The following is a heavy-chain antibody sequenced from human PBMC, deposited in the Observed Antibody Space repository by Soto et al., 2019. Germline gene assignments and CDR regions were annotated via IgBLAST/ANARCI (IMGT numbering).Heavy chain of an antibody. J-gene: IGHJ3*02. V-gene: IGHV3-23*01. D-gene: IGHD2-15*01. Sequence: EVQLLESGGGLGQPGGSLRLSCAASGFTFSSYVMSWVRQAPGKGLEWVAAIGVSGGSTYYADSVKGRFTISRDNSKNTLYLQSSGLGAEDTAVYYCAKGLMGAATWDAFHILGQGTMVTVSS. CDR1: GFTFSSYV. CDR2: IGVSGGST. CDR3: AKGLMGAATWDAFHI.